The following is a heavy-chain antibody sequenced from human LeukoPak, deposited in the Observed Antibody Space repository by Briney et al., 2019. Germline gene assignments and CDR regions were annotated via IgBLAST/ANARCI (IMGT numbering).Heavy chain of an antibody. D-gene: IGHD5-24*01. V-gene: IGHV3-23*01. Sequence: PGGSLRLSCAASGFTFSSYTMSWVRQAPGKGLKWVSVISGSAGTTYYADSVKGRFTISRDNSKNTLYLQMNSLRAEDTAVYYCAKDRGNSIRDGYTPAFDYWGQGTLVTVSS. CDR2: ISGSAGTT. CDR3: AKDRGNSIRDGYTPAFDY. J-gene: IGHJ4*02. CDR1: GFTFSSYT.